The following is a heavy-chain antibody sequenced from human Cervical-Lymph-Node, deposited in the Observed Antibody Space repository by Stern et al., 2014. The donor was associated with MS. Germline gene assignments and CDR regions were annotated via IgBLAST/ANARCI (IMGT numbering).Heavy chain of an antibody. Sequence: EVQLVESGGGLVQPGGSLRLSCAASGFTFSAYWMHRVRQAPGKGLMWVSRINGDGSSTNYADSVKGRFIISRDNAKNTLYLQINSLRAEDTAVYYCARGRGFFDYWGQGTLVTVSS. CDR2: INGDGSST. V-gene: IGHV3-74*02. CDR3: ARGRGFFDY. J-gene: IGHJ4*02. CDR1: GFTFSAYW.